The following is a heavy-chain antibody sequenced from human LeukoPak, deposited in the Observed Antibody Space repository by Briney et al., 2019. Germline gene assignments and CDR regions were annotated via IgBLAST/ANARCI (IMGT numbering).Heavy chain of an antibody. V-gene: IGHV1-2*02. CDR3: ARDLVAEQQGYDY. D-gene: IGHD6-13*01. CDR1: GYTFTGYY. CDR2: INPNSGGT. J-gene: IGHJ4*02. Sequence: GASVKVSCKASGYTFTGYYMRWVRQAPGQGLEWMGWINPNSGGTNYAQKFQGRVTMTRDTSISTAYMELSRLRSDDTAVYYCARDLVAEQQGYDYWGQGTLVTVSS.